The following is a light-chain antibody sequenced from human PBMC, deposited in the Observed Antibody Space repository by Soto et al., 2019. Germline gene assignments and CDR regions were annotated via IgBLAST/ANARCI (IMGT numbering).Light chain of an antibody. V-gene: IGKV3-15*01. Sequence: EIVMTQSPATLSVSPGERATLSCRASQSVSSNLAWYQQKPCQAPRLRIYGASTKATGIPDRFSGSGSGTEITLTLSSLQSEDFAGYYCQQYNNWLTFGGGTKVEIK. CDR2: GAS. CDR1: QSVSSN. CDR3: QQYNNWLT. J-gene: IGKJ4*01.